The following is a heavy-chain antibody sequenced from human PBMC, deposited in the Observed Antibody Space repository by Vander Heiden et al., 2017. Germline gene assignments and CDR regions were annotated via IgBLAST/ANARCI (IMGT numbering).Heavy chain of an antibody. D-gene: IGHD1-26*01. CDR1: GFPSSSYS. V-gene: IGHV3-48*02. CDR3: ARDRREWELLLPFDY. Sequence: EVQLVASGGGLVQPGGSLRLSRPAPGFPSSSYSMTAVRQAPGKGLEWISDISSSSSTIYYADSVKSRFTISRNDAKNSLYLQMNSLRDEDTAVYYCARDRREWELLLPFDYWGQGTLVTVSS. J-gene: IGHJ4*02. CDR2: ISSSSSTI.